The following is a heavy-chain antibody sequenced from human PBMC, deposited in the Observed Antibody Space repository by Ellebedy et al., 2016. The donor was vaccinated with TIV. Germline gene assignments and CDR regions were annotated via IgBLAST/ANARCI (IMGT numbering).Heavy chain of an antibody. CDR1: GDSISSYY. CDR3: ARDLRSSWYDWYFDL. J-gene: IGHJ2*01. V-gene: IGHV4-39*02. CDR2: IYYSGST. D-gene: IGHD6-13*01. Sequence: SETLSLTCTVSGDSISSYYWGWIRQPPGKGLEWIGSIYYSGSTYYNPSLKSRVTISVDASKNQFSLKLSSVTAADTAVYYCARDLRSSWYDWYFDLWGRGTLVTVSS.